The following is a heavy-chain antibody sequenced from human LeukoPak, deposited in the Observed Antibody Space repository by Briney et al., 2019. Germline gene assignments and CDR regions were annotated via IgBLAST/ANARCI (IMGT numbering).Heavy chain of an antibody. CDR3: ASVPRDGITGTTPYSY. J-gene: IGHJ4*02. D-gene: IGHD1-20*01. V-gene: IGHV4-34*01. CDR1: GGSFSGYY. CDR2: INHSGST. Sequence: ETLSLTCAVYGGSFSGYYWSWIRQPLGKGLEWIGEINHSGSTNYNPSLKSRVTISVDTSKNQFSLKLSSVTAADTAVYYCASVPRDGITGTTPYSYWGQGTLVTVSS.